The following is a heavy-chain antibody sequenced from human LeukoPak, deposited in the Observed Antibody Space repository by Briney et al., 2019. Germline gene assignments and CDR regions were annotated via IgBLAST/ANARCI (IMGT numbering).Heavy chain of an antibody. V-gene: IGHV1-46*02. J-gene: IGHJ5*02. D-gene: IGHD3-22*01. Sequence: ASVKVSCKASGYTFNSYYMHWVRQAPGQGLEWMGIINPSGGSTSYAQKFQGRVTMTRDTSTSTVYMELSSLRSEDTAVYYCARAMYYYDSSGLNWFDPWGQGTLVTVSS. CDR2: INPSGGST. CDR1: GYTFNSYY. CDR3: ARAMYYYDSSGLNWFDP.